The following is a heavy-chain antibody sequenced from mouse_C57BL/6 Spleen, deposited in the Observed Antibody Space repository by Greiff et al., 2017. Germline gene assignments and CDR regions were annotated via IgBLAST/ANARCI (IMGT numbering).Heavy chain of an antibody. CDR2: INPSSGYT. Sequence: QVHVKQSGAELAKPGASVKLSCKASGYTFTSYWMHWVKQRPGQGLEWIGYINPSSGYTKYNQKFKDKATLTADKSSSTAYMQLSSLTYEDSAVYYCARKYGNYEGLFAYWGQGTLVTVSA. J-gene: IGHJ3*01. D-gene: IGHD2-10*02. V-gene: IGHV1-7*01. CDR3: ARKYGNYEGLFAY. CDR1: GYTFTSYW.